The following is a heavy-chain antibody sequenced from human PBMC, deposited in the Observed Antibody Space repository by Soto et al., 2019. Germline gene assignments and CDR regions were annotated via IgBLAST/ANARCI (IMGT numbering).Heavy chain of an antibody. CDR1: GGSISSSSYY. D-gene: IGHD2-15*01. J-gene: IGHJ5*02. V-gene: IGHV4-39*01. CDR3: ASLVFGSEKWFDP. CDR2: IYYSGST. Sequence: PSDTLSLTCTVSGGSISSSSYYWGWIRQPPGKGLEWIGSIYYSGSTYYSPSLKSRVTISVDTSKNQFSLKLSSVTAADTAVYYCASLVFGSEKWFDPWGQGTLVTV.